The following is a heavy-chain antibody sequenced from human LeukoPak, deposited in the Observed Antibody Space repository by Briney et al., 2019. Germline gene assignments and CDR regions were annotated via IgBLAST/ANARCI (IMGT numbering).Heavy chain of an antibody. CDR1: GFTSDAYC. D-gene: IGHD3-22*01. CDR3: VKDISGFYDSRGDAFDI. CDR2: IHWNGGST. J-gene: IGHJ3*02. V-gene: IGHV3-20*04. Sequence: GRSRRLSWAAAGFTSDAYCMSCDRQPARELMGWDSAIHWNGGSTGYADSVKGRFAISRDNSKNSLYLQMNSLRTEDTALYFCVKDISGFYDSRGDAFDIWGQGTMVTVSS.